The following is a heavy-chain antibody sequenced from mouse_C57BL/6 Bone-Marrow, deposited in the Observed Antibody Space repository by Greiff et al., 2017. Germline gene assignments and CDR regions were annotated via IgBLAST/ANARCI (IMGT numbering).Heavy chain of an antibody. V-gene: IGHV1-15*01. CDR1: GYTFTDYE. CDR3: TRSGIYFDD. D-gene: IGHD3-1*01. CDR2: IDPETGGT. Sequence: VQLQQSGAELVRPGASVTLSCKASGYTFTDYEMHWVKQTPVRGLAWIGAIDPETGGTAYNQKFKGKAILTADKSSSTAYMELRSLTSEDSAVYYCTRSGIYFDDWGQGTTLTVSA. J-gene: IGHJ2*01.